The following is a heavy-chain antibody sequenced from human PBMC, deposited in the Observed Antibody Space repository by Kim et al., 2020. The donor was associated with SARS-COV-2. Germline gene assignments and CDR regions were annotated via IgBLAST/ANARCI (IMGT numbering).Heavy chain of an antibody. J-gene: IGHJ6*02. V-gene: IGHV4-61*01. CDR3: ARDRRYCSGGSCYSGLHYYYGMDV. CDR1: GGSVSSGSYY. D-gene: IGHD2-15*01. Sequence: SETLSLTCTVSGGSVSSGSYYWRWIRQPPGKGLEWLGYIYYSGSTNYNPSLKSRVTISVDTSKNQFSLKLSSVTAADTAVYYCARDRRYCSGGSCYSGLHYYYGMDVWGQGTTVTVSS. CDR2: IYYSGST.